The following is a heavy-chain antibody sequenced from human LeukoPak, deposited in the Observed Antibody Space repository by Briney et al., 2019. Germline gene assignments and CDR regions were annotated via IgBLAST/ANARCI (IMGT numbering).Heavy chain of an antibody. V-gene: IGHV1-2*02. CDR1: GYTFTGYY. J-gene: IGHJ4*02. CDR2: LHPNSGGT. Sequence: ASVKVSCKASGYTFTGYYLHWVRPAAGQGLEWMGWLHPNSGGTNYAQKFQGRVTMTRDTSISTAYMELNRLRFDDTAVYYCARDRGASTLIDFDFWGQGTLVTVSS. CDR3: ARDRGASTLIDFDF. D-gene: IGHD2-15*01.